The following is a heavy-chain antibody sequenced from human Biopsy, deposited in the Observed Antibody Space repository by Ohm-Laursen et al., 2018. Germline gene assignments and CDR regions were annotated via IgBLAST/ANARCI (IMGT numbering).Heavy chain of an antibody. CDR3: ARGPHSGSHSCFDY. V-gene: IGHV1-69*13. Sequence: PVTVSCKTSGGTFINYAISWVRQAPGQGLEWMGGIIPMFGTANYAQMFQGRVTISADESTRTSYMELSSLTTEDTAIYYCARGPHSGSHSCFDYWGRGTLVTVSS. J-gene: IGHJ4*02. CDR1: GGTFINYA. D-gene: IGHD1-26*01. CDR2: IIPMFGTA.